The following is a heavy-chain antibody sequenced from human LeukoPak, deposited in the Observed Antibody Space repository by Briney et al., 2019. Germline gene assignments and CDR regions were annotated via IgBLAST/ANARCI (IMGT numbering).Heavy chain of an antibody. D-gene: IGHD4-17*01. V-gene: IGHV4-39*07. Sequence: PSETLSLTCTVSGGSISSSSYYWGWIRQPPGKGLEWIGSIYYSGSTYYNPSLKSRVTISVDRSKNQFSLKLSSVTAADTAVYYCARGHADYGDYVDYWGQGTLVTVSS. J-gene: IGHJ4*02. CDR3: ARGHADYGDYVDY. CDR1: GGSISSSSYY. CDR2: IYYSGST.